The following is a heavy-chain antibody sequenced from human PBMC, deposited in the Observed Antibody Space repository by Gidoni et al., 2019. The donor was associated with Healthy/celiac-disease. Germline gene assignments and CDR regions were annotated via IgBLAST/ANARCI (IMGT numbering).Heavy chain of an antibody. CDR1: GFTFSSSA. Sequence: QVQLVESGGGVVQPGRSLRLSCAASGFTFSSSAMHWVRQAPGKGLEWVAVISYDGSNKYYADSVKGRFTISRDNSKNTLYLQMNSLRAEDTAVYYCARDRDTAMTRGAFDYWGQGTLVTVSS. D-gene: IGHD5-18*01. CDR2: ISYDGSNK. J-gene: IGHJ4*02. V-gene: IGHV3-30-3*01. CDR3: ARDRDTAMTRGAFDY.